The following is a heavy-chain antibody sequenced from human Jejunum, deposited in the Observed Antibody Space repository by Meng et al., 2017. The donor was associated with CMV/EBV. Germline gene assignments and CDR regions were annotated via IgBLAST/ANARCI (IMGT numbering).Heavy chain of an antibody. CDR1: YG. CDR2: STAYIGRT. V-gene: IGHV1-18*01. D-gene: IGHD2-8*01. CDR3: ARDREKYCTTSSCYGHGMDV. J-gene: IGHJ6*02. Sequence: YGITWVRQAPGQGPQYMGWSTAYIGRTTAAHWVQGRVTMTMDTSTNTAHMELRSLRVDDTAIYYCARDREKYCTTSSCYGHGMDVWGQGTTVTVSS.